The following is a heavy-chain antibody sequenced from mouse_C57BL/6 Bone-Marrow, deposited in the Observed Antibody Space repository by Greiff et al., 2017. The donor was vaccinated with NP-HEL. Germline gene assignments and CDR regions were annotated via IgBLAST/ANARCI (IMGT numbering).Heavy chain of an antibody. V-gene: IGHV1-81*01. J-gene: IGHJ4*01. CDR3: ARPTVVYYYAMDD. CDR2: IYPRSGNT. CDR1: GYTFTSYG. Sequence: VKLVESGAELARPGASVKLSCKASGYTFTSYGISWVKQRTGQGLEWIGEIYPRSGNTYYNEKFKGKATLTADKSSSTAYMELRSLTSEDSAVYFCARPTVVYYYAMDDWGKGTSVTVSS. D-gene: IGHD1-1*01.